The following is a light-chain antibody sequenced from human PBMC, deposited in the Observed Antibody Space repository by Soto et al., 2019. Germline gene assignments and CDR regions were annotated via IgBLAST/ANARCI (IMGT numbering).Light chain of an antibody. CDR2: DNN. J-gene: IGLJ1*01. CDR1: SSNIRNNY. Sequence: QSVLTQPPSVSAAPRQKVTISCSGSSSNIRNNYVSWYQQLPGTAPKLLIYDNNKRPSGIPDRFSGSKSGTSATLGITGLQTGDEADYYCNSYTNTAARVFGTGTKVTVL. CDR3: NSYTNTAARV. V-gene: IGLV1-51*01.